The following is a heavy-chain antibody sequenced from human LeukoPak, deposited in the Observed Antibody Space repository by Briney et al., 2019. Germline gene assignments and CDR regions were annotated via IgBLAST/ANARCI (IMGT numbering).Heavy chain of an antibody. D-gene: IGHD6-13*01. J-gene: IGHJ4*01. CDR3: ARDGTAAGLYFDL. CDR1: GFTFTDYW. CDR2: IRQDGSEK. V-gene: IGHV3-7*04. Sequence: GGSLRLSCEVSGFTFTDYWMNWVRQAPGNGPEWVASIRQDGSEKTYVDSVKGRFTICRDNTKNSLSLQLNGLRAEDTAVYYCARDGTAAGLYFDLWGQGTLVTVSS.